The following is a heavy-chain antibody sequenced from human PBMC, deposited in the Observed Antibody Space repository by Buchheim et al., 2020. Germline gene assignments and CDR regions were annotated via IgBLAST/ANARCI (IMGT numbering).Heavy chain of an antibody. D-gene: IGHD5-24*01. CDR2: ISWNSGRI. CDR1: GFIFDDFV. Sequence: EVQLVESGGGLVQPGRSLRLSCAASGFIFDDFVMHWVRQGPGKGLEWVSGISWNSGRINYADSVKGRFTISRDNAKNSLYLQLNSLRPEDTALYYCAKREISRDGYDPIDYWGQGTL. V-gene: IGHV3-9*01. J-gene: IGHJ4*02. CDR3: AKREISRDGYDPIDY.